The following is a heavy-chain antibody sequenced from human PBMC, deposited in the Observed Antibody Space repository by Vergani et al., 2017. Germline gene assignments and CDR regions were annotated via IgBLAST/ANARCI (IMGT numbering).Heavy chain of an antibody. Sequence: QVQLVQSGAEVKKPGASVKVSCKASGYTFTGYYMHWVRQAPGQGLEWMGWINPNSGGTNYAQKFQGRVTMTRDTSISTAYMELSRLRSDDTAVYYCARDGSYCGGDCYFETSRNWFGPWGQGTLVTVSS. D-gene: IGHD2-21*02. CDR3: ARDGSYCGGDCYFETSRNWFGP. V-gene: IGHV1-2*02. CDR2: INPNSGGT. J-gene: IGHJ5*02. CDR1: GYTFTGYY.